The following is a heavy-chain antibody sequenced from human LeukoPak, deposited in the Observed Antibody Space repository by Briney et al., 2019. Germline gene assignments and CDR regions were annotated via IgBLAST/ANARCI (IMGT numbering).Heavy chain of an antibody. D-gene: IGHD6-19*01. Sequence: PGGCLRLSCAAAVVTFSNYSVSWVRQAPGKGLEWVLAISGSGGNTYYADSVKGRFTISRDNSKNTLYMQMNSLRAEDTAVFYCAKDSSGWPSAAYGMDVWGQGTTVTVSS. V-gene: IGHV3-23*01. CDR1: VVTFSNYS. CDR2: ISGSGGNT. J-gene: IGHJ6*02. CDR3: AKDSSGWPSAAYGMDV.